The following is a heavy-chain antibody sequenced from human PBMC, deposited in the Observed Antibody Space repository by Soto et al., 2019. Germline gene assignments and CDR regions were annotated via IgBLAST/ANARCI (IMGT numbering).Heavy chain of an antibody. CDR1: GGSISSYY. Sequence: PSETLSLTCTVSGGSISSYYWSWIRQPPGKGLEWIGYIYYTGSANYNPSLKSRVTISVDTSKNQFSLKLSSVTAADTAVYYCARAIWGSDRYMELSYGFDAWGQG. CDR2: IYYTGSA. J-gene: IGHJ5*02. V-gene: IGHV4-59*08. CDR3: ARAIWGSDRYMELSYGFDA. D-gene: IGHD3-16*02.